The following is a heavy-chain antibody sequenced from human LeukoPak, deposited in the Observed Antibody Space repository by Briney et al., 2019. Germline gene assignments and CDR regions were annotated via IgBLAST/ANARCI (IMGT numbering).Heavy chain of an antibody. V-gene: IGHV1-2*02. Sequence: GASVNVSCKASGYTFTGYYMHWVRQAPGQGLEWMGWINPNSGGTNYAQKFQGRVTMTRDTSISTAYMELSRLRSDDTAVYYCARSRVIVVVPAATAYDYWGQGTLVTVSS. CDR2: INPNSGGT. D-gene: IGHD2-2*01. CDR1: GYTFTGYY. J-gene: IGHJ4*02. CDR3: ARSRVIVVVPAATAYDY.